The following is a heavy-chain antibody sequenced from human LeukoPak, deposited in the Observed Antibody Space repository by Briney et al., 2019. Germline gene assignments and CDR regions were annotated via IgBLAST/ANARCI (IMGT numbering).Heavy chain of an antibody. CDR3: ARGRGLTLSYHYFDY. D-gene: IGHD3-10*01. Sequence: HGGSLRLSCAASGFTFCFLGMKWVRQAPGRGLVWVSYISSGSSTTYYADSVKGRFTISRDNAKNSLYLQVNSLRDEDTAVYYCARGRGLTLSYHYFDYWGQGTLVTVSS. CDR2: ISSGSSTT. CDR1: GFTFCFLG. J-gene: IGHJ4*02. V-gene: IGHV3-48*02.